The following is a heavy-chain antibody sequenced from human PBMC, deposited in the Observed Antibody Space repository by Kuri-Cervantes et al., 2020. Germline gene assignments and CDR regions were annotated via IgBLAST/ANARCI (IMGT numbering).Heavy chain of an antibody. J-gene: IGHJ4*02. CDR2: IWYDGSNK. D-gene: IGHD1-26*01. CDR1: GFTFSSYG. CDR3: ARIPVSGSYYAGGYFDY. V-gene: IGHV3-33*01. Sequence: GESLKISCAASGFTFSSYGMHWVRQAPGKGLEWVAVIWYDGSNKYYADSVKGRFTISRDNSKDTLYLQMNSLRAEDTAVYYCARIPVSGSYYAGGYFDYWGQGTLVTVSS.